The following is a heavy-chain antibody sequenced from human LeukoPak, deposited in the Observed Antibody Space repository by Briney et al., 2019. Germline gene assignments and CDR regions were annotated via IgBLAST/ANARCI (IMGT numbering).Heavy chain of an antibody. CDR1: GYTFTGYY. CDR3: ARDRDGLYYYYYGMDV. CDR2: INPNSGGT. V-gene: IGHV1-2*06. Sequence: ASVKVSCKASGYTFTGYYMHWVRQAPGQVLEWMGRINPNSGGTNYAQKFQGRVTMTRDTSISTAYMELSRLRSDDTAVYYCARDRDGLYYYYYGMDVWGQGTTVTVSS. D-gene: IGHD5-24*01. J-gene: IGHJ6*02.